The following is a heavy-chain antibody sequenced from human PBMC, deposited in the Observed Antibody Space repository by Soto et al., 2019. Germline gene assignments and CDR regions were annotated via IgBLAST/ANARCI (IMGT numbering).Heavy chain of an antibody. V-gene: IGHV3-23*01. CDR1: GFTFSSYW. J-gene: IGHJ4*02. CDR3: ARDRYSSGWIDGY. Sequence: SLRLSCAASGFTFSSYWMSWVRQAPGKGLEWVAAIRCGGNDTYYADSVKGRFTISRDNSKNTLYLQMNSLRAEDTAVYYCARDRYSSGWIDGYWGQGTLVTVSS. CDR2: IRCGGNDT. D-gene: IGHD6-19*01.